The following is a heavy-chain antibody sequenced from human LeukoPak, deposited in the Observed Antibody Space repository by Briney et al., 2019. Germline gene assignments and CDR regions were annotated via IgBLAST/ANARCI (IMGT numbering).Heavy chain of an antibody. J-gene: IGHJ4*02. V-gene: IGHV3-23*01. CDR1: GFTFTSYA. CDR2: ISDSGITT. CDR3: VKLTRGYCSGGSCYSDY. Sequence: GGSLRLSCAASGFTFTSYAMSWVRQAPGKGLEWVSAISDSGITTYYADSVKGRFTISRDNSKNTLYLQMNSLRAEDTAVYYCVKLTRGYCSGGSCYSDYWGQGTLATVSS. D-gene: IGHD2-15*01.